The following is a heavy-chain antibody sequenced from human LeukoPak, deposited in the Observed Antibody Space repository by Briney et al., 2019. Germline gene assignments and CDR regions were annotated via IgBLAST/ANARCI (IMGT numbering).Heavy chain of an antibody. CDR3: AREHLYYYDSGGYWVY. CDR2: IYTSGST. CDR1: GGSISSGSYY. J-gene: IGHJ4*02. Sequence: PSETLSLTCTVSGGSISSGSYYWGWIRQPAGKGLEWIGRIYTSGSTNYNPSLKSRVTISVDTSKNQFSLKLSSVTAADTAVYYCAREHLYYYDSGGYWVYWGQGTLVTVSS. V-gene: IGHV4-61*02. D-gene: IGHD3-22*01.